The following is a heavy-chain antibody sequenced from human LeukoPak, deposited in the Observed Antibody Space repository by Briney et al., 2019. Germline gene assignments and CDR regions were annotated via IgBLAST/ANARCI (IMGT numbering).Heavy chain of an antibody. CDR3: ATANSGSYRTYYYYYMDV. V-gene: IGHV6-1*01. D-gene: IGHD1-26*01. CDR2: TYYRSKWYN. J-gene: IGHJ6*03. Sequence: SQTLSLTCAISGDSVSSNSAAWNWIRQSPSRGLEWLGRTYYRSKWYNDYAVSVKSRITINPDTSKNQFSLHLNSVTPEDTAVYYCATANSGSYRTYYYYYMDVWGKGTTVTVSS. CDR1: GDSVSSNSAA.